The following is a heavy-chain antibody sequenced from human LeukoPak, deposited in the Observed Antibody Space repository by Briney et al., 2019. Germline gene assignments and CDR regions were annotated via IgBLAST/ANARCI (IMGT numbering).Heavy chain of an antibody. D-gene: IGHD2-15*01. J-gene: IGHJ4*02. CDR1: GYTFTDSH. CDR3: ARGPCRGRSCYSFDY. Sequence: ASVKVSCKASGYTFTDSHMHWVRQAPGQGVERMAIINPSGDSTTYAQNFQGRVAVTRDTSTSTVYMELSSLRSEDTAVYYCARGPCRGRSCYSFDYWGQGTLVTVSS. CDR2: INPSGDST. V-gene: IGHV1-46*01.